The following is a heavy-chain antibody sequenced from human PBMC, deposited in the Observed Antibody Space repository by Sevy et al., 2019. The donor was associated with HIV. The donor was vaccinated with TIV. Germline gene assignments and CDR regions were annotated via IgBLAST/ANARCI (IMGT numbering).Heavy chain of an antibody. D-gene: IGHD3-22*01. CDR1: GYTLTELS. CDR2: FDPEDGET. Sequence: ASVKVSCKVSGYTLTELSMHWVRQPPGKGLEWMGRFDPEDGETIYAQKFLGRLIMTEDTSTDTAYMDLSSLRSEDTAVYYCATEDITMIPYGLDVWGQGTTVTVSS. J-gene: IGHJ6*02. CDR3: ATEDITMIPYGLDV. V-gene: IGHV1-24*01.